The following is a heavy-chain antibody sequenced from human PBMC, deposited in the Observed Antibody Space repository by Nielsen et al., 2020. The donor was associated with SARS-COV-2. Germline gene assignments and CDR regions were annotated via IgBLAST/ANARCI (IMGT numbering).Heavy chain of an antibody. D-gene: IGHD6-6*01. V-gene: IGHV3-53*01. CDR2: IYSGGST. CDR3: ARTGGLVAARSFDY. Sequence: GESLKISCAAFGFTVSSDYMSWVRQAPGKGLEWVSVIYSGGSTYYADSVKGRFTISRDNAKNSLYLQMNSLRAEDTAVYYCARTGGLVAARSFDYWGQGTLVTVSS. CDR1: GFTVSSDY. J-gene: IGHJ4*02.